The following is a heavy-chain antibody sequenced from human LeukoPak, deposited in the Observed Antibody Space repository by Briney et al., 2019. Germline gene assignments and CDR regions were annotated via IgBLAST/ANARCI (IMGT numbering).Heavy chain of an antibody. D-gene: IGHD2-2*01. Sequence: PGGSLRLSCAASGFTFSSYWMSWVRQAPGKGLEWVANIKQDGSEKYYVDSVKGRFTISRDNAKNSLYLQMNSLRAEDTAVYYCARIDLHYQLLFGSAFDIWGQGTMVTVSS. CDR2: IKQDGSEK. V-gene: IGHV3-7*01. J-gene: IGHJ3*02. CDR3: ARIDLHYQLLFGSAFDI. CDR1: GFTFSSYW.